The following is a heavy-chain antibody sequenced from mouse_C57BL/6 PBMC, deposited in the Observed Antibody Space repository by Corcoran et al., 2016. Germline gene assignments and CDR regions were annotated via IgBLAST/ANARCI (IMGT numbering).Heavy chain of an antibody. V-gene: IGHV1-76*01. J-gene: IGHJ2*01. Sequence: QVQLKQSGAELVRPGASVKLSCKASGYTFTDYYINWVKQRPGQGLEWIARIYPGSGNTYYNEKFKGKATLTAEKSSSNAYMQLSSLTSEDSAVYYCTTGITTVVATDYWGQGTTLTVSS. D-gene: IGHD1-1*01. CDR2: IYPGSGNT. CDR3: TTGITTVVATDY. CDR1: GYTFTDYY.